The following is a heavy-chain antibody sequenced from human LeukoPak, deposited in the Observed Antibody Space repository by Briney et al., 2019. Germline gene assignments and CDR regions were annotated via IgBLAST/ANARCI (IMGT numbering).Heavy chain of an antibody. CDR2: ISPSGDIL. CDR1: GFTFSSHG. D-gene: IGHD3-16*01. CDR3: AKGRGFRVWDPWDN. J-gene: IGHJ4*02. V-gene: IGHV3-23*01. Sequence: GGSLRLSCAASGFTFSSHGMNWVRQAPGKGLEWVSGISPSGDILYYADSVKGQFTISRDNSKNTVSLQMNSLRAEDTAVYYCAKGRGFRVWDPWDNWGQGTLVTVSS.